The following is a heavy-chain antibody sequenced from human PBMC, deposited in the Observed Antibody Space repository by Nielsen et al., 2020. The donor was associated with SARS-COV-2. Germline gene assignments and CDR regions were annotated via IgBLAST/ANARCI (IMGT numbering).Heavy chain of an antibody. J-gene: IGHJ6*02. CDR3: ASTSYGHGGVNLGYYGMDV. D-gene: IGHD3-16*01. V-gene: IGHV3-11*01. CDR2: ISSSGSTI. CDR1: GFTFSDYY. Sequence: GESLKISCAASGFTFSDYYMSWIRQAPGKGLEWVSYISSSGSTIYYADSVKGRFTISRDNAKNSLYLQMNSLRAEDTAVYYCASTSYGHGGVNLGYYGMDVWGQGTTVTVSS.